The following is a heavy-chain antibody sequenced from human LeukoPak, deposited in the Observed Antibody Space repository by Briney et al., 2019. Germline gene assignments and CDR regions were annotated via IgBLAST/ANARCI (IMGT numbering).Heavy chain of an antibody. CDR2: IYTSGST. D-gene: IGHD6-13*01. V-gene: IGHV4-4*07. CDR3: ARGAAAGTPFDY. J-gene: IGHJ4*02. Sequence: SETLSLTCTVSGGSISSYYWSWIRQPAGKGLEWIGRIYTSGSTNYNPSHKSRVTMSVDTSKNQFSLKLSSVTAADTAVYYCARGAAAGTPFDYWGQGTLVTVSS. CDR1: GGSISSYY.